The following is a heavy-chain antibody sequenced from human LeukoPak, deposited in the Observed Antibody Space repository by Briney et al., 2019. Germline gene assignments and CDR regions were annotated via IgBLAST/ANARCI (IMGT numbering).Heavy chain of an antibody. D-gene: IGHD4-17*01. Sequence: SVMVSCKVSGYTLTELPMHWVRQAPGKGLEWMGGFDPEDGETIYAQKFQGRVTMTEDTSTDTAYMELSSLRSEDTAVYYCATPGYGDSYFDYWGQGTLVTVSS. CDR2: FDPEDGET. J-gene: IGHJ4*02. CDR3: ATPGYGDSYFDY. V-gene: IGHV1-24*01. CDR1: GYTLTELP.